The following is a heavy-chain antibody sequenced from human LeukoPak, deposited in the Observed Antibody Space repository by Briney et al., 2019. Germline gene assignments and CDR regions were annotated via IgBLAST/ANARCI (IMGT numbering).Heavy chain of an antibody. CDR2: ISGSGGST. D-gene: IGHD4-23*01. CDR3: AKDSGNSGAFDI. V-gene: IGHV3-23*01. Sequence: GGSLRLSCAASGFTFSSYAMSWVRQAPGKGLEWVSAISGSGGSTYYADSVKGRFTISRDNAKNSLYLQMNSLRAEDMALYYCAKDSGNSGAFDIWGQGTMVTVSS. CDR1: GFTFSSYA. J-gene: IGHJ3*02.